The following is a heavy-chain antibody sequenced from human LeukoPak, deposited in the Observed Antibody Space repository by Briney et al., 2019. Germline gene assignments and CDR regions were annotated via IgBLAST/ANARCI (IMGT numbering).Heavy chain of an antibody. CDR2: IKQDGSEK. V-gene: IGHV3-7*01. CDR1: GFTFSSYW. D-gene: IGHD3-22*01. CDR3: ARDSMYYYDSSGDVPDY. Sequence: PGGSLRLSCAASGFTFSSYWMSWVRQAPGKGLEWVANIKQDGSEKYYVDSVKGRFTISRDNAKNSLYLQINSLRAEDTAVYYCARDSMYYYDSSGDVPDYWGQGTLVTVSS. J-gene: IGHJ4*02.